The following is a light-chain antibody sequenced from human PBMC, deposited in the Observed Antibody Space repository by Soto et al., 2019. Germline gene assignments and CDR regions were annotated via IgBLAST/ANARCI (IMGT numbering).Light chain of an antibody. CDR2: LGS. Sequence: DIVMTQSPLSLPVTPGEPASISCRSSQSLLHNNGYNYLDWYLQKPGQSPQLLIYLGSNRASGVPDRFSGSGSGTDFTLKISRVEAEDVGVYYCIQALQTPPTFGQGTRLEIK. CDR3: IQALQTPPT. V-gene: IGKV2-28*01. CDR1: QSLLHNNGYNY. J-gene: IGKJ5*01.